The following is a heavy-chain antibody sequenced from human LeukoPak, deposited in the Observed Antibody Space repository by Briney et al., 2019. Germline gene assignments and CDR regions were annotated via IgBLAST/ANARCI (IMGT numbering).Heavy chain of an antibody. D-gene: IGHD3-9*01. J-gene: IGHJ6*02. CDR3: AKGGGLYDILTSYYYYGMDV. CDR2: ISGSGGDT. Sequence: PGGSLRLSCAASGFTFSSYAMTWVRQAPGKGLEWVSGISGSGGDTYNADSVKGRFTISRDNSKNTLYLQMNSLRAEDTAVYYCAKGGGLYDILTSYYYYGMDVWGQGTTATVSS. CDR1: GFTFSSYA. V-gene: IGHV3-23*01.